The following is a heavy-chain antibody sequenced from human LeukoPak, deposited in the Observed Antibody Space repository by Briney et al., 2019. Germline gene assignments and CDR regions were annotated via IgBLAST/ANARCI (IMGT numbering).Heavy chain of an antibody. CDR3: ARAHDSSGYYYFYYYYYMDV. V-gene: IGHV3-21*01. J-gene: IGHJ6*03. CDR2: ISTSSIYI. CDR1: GFTFSSYS. D-gene: IGHD3-22*01. Sequence: GGSPRLSCAASGFTFSSYSMNWVRQAPGKGLEWVSSISTSSIYIYYADSMKGRLTISRDNAKNSLYLQMNSLRAEDTAVYYCARAHDSSGYYYFYYYYYMDVWGKGTTVTVSS.